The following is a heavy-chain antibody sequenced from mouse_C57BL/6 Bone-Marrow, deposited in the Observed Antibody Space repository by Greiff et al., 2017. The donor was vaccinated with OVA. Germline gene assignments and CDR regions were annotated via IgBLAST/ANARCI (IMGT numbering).Heavy chain of an antibody. Sequence: QVQLQQPGAELVRPGSSVKLSCKASGYTFTSYWMHWVKQRPIQGLEWIGNIDPSDSETHYNQKFKDKATLTVDKSSSTAYMQLSSLTSEDSAVYYCARYSYYRGMDYWGQGTSGTVSS. J-gene: IGHJ4*01. D-gene: IGHD2-14*01. CDR1: GYTFTSYW. V-gene: IGHV1-52*01. CDR2: IDPSDSET. CDR3: ARYSYYRGMDY.